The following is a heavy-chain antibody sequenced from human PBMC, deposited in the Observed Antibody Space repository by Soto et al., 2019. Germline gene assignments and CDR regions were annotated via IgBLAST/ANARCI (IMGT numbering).Heavy chain of an antibody. V-gene: IGHV3-7*01. CDR2: IKEDGSEK. J-gene: IGHJ4*02. CDR1: GFSFSNSW. Sequence: GGSLRLSCAASGFSFSNSWMSWVRQAPGKGLEWVANIKEDGSEKYYVDSVKGRFTISRDNAKNSLYLQMNSLRAEDTAVYYCARDLDIVVVVAGVLAYWGQGTLVTVS. D-gene: IGHD2-15*01. CDR3: ARDLDIVVVVAGVLAY.